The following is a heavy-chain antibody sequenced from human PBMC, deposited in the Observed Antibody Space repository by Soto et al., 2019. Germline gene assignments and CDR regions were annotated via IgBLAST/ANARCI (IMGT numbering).Heavy chain of an antibody. D-gene: IGHD6-13*01. CDR2: IRGSGDGT. CDR3: AKGDGSSSWYGNS. Sequence: PGGSLRLSCAASGFPFINYAMSWVRQAPGKGLEWVSAIRGSGDGTFYPDSVKGRFTISRDNAKNTLYLQMNSLRAEDTAIYYCAKGDGSSSWYGNSWGQGTLVTVSS. V-gene: IGHV3-23*01. J-gene: IGHJ4*02. CDR1: GFPFINYA.